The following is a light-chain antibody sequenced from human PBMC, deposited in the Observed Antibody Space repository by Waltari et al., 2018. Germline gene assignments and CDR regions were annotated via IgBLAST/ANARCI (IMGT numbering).Light chain of an antibody. CDR2: DTS. CDR1: QSLSNY. J-gene: IGKJ4*02. CDR3: QQRRNWPVT. V-gene: IGKV3-11*01. Sequence: IVLTQSPATLSLSPGERATLPCRASQSLSNYLAWYQQKPGQAPRLLIYDTSNRATGIPARFSGSGFGTDFTLTISSLEAEDFAVYYGQQRRNWPVTFGGGTKVEIK.